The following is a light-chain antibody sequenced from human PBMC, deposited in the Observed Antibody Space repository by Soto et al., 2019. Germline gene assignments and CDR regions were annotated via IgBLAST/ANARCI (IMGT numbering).Light chain of an antibody. V-gene: IGLV2-14*03. CDR2: DVS. CDR3: SSYTTSNTRQIV. Sequence: QSVLTQPASVSGSPGGSITISCTGTSSDVGGYNYVSWYQHHPGKAPKLLIYDVSNRPSGVSNRFSGSKSDNTASLTISGLQPEDEADYYCSSYTTSNTRQIVFGTGTKVTVL. J-gene: IGLJ1*01. CDR1: SSDVGGYNY.